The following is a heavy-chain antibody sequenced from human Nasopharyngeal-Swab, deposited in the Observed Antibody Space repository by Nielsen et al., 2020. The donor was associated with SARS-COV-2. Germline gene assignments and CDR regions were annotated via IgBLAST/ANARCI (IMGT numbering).Heavy chain of an antibody. CDR2: INPSGGST. CDR1: GYTFTSYY. CDR3: ARECCGGALDY. V-gene: IGHV1-46*01. J-gene: IGHJ4*02. Sequence: ASVKVSCKASGYTFTSYYMHWVRQAPGQGLEWMGIINPSGGSTSYAQKFQGRVTITADKSTSTAYMELSSLRSEDTAVYYCARECCGGALDYWGQGTLVTVSS.